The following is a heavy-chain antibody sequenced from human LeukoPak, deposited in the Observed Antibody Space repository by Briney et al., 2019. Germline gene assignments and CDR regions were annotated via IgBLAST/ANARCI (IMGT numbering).Heavy chain of an antibody. J-gene: IGHJ5*01. CDR1: GYTLTELS. CDR3: ATDRTPRVVLPAARGPIMNWFDL. Sequence: ASVKVSCTVSGYTLTELSMHWVRQAPGKGLECMAGFDPEDGETYYAQTVQGRVTMTTDTSTYTAYLELSSLRSEDTAVYYCATDRTPRVVLPAARGPIMNWFDLWGQGTLVTVSS. V-gene: IGHV1-24*01. CDR2: FDPEDGET. D-gene: IGHD2-2*01.